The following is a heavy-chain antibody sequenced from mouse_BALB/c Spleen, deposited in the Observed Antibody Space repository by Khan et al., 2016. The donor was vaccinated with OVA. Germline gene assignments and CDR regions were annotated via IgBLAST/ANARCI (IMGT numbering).Heavy chain of an antibody. Sequence: VELVESGAELARPGASVKMSCKASGYTFTSYTIHWIKQRPGQGLEWIGYINPSNGYNNYNQKFKDKATLTADKSSTTAYMQLSSLTSDDKEVYNYVRDGAYYRKDGWIAYWGQGTLVTVSA. CDR3: VRDGAYYRKDGWIAY. V-gene: IGHV1-4*01. CDR1: GYTFTSYT. D-gene: IGHD2-14*01. CDR2: INPSNGYN. J-gene: IGHJ3*01.